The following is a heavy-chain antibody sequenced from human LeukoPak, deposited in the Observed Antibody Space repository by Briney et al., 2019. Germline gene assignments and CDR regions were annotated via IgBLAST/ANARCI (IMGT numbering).Heavy chain of an antibody. V-gene: IGHV4-34*01. CDR3: ARGSPYDYVWGSYTD. CDR2: IYYSGST. Sequence: PSETLSLTCAVYGGSFSGYYWSWIRQPPGKGLEWIGSIYYSGSTYYNPSLKSRVTISVDTSKNQFSLKLSSVTAADTAVYYCARGSPYDYVWGSYTDWGQGTLVTVSS. CDR1: GGSFSGYY. D-gene: IGHD3-16*01. J-gene: IGHJ4*02.